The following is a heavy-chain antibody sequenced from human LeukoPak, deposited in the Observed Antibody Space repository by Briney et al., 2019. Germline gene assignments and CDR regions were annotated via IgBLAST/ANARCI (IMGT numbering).Heavy chain of an antibody. D-gene: IGHD5-24*01. J-gene: IGHJ3*02. Sequence: GGSLRLSCAASGFTFSSYSMNWVRQAPGKGLEWVSSISSSSSYIYYADSVRVRFTLSRDNAQNSLYLQMNSLRAEDTAVYYCARATEMATIGDAFDIWGQGTMVTVSS. CDR2: ISSSSSYI. CDR3: ARATEMATIGDAFDI. CDR1: GFTFSSYS. V-gene: IGHV3-21*01.